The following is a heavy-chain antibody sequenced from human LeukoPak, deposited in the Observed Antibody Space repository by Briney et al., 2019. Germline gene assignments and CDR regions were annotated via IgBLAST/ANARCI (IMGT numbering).Heavy chain of an antibody. CDR2: IWYDGSNK. V-gene: IGHV3-33*01. Sequence: GGSLRLSRAASGFTFSSYGMHWVRQAPGKGLEWVAVIWYDGSNKYYADSVKGRFTISRDNSKSTLFLQMNSLKASDTAMYYCARRIAGIAAAGTYDYWGQGTLVTVSS. J-gene: IGHJ4*02. CDR1: GFTFSSYG. CDR3: ARRIAGIAAAGTYDY. D-gene: IGHD6-13*01.